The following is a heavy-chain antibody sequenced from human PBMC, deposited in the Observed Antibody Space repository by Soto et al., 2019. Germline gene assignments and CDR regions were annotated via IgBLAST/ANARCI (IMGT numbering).Heavy chain of an antibody. CDR3: ARERYSYGPDYYYYGMDV. J-gene: IGHJ6*02. V-gene: IGHV4-31*03. D-gene: IGHD5-18*01. CDR2: IYYSGST. CDR1: GGSISSGGYY. Sequence: QVQLQESGPGLVKPSQTLSLTCTVSGGSISSGGYYWSWIRQHPGKGLEWIGYIYYSGSTYYNPSLKRRVTISVDTSKNQFSLKLSSVTAEDTAVYYCARERYSYGPDYYYYGMDVWGQGTTVTVSS.